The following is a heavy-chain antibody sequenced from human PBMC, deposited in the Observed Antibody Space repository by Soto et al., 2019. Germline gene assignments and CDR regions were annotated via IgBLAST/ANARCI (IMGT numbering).Heavy chain of an antibody. V-gene: IGHV6-1*01. Sequence: PSQTLSLTCAISGDSVSSNSAALNWIRQSPSRGLEWLGRTYYRSKWYNDYAVSVKSRITINPDTSKNQFSLQLNSVTPEDTAVYYCARDFRVVVPAAPSNWFDPWGQGTLVTVSS. J-gene: IGHJ5*02. CDR1: GDSVSSNSAA. CDR2: TYYRSKWYN. D-gene: IGHD2-2*01. CDR3: ARDFRVVVPAAPSNWFDP.